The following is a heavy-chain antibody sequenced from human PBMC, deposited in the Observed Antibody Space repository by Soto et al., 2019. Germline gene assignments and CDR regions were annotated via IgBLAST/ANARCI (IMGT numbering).Heavy chain of an antibody. CDR3: ARLYSSGWPRSYSGY. J-gene: IGHJ4*02. CDR2: ISAFNGAT. D-gene: IGHD6-19*01. CDR1: GYTFTRFG. V-gene: IGHV1-18*01. Sequence: GASVKVSCKASGYTFTRFGISWVRQAPGQGLEWMGWISAFNGATNYAQKFQDRITMTTDTPTSTAYMELRSLRSDDTAVYYCARLYSSGWPRSYSGYWGQGTLVTVSS.